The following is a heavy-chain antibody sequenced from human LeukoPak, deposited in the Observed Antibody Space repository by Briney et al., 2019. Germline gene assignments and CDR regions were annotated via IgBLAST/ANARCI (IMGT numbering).Heavy chain of an antibody. V-gene: IGHV1-46*01. CDR1: GGTFSSYA. Sequence: ASVKVSCKASGGTFSSYAISWVRQAPGQGLEWMGIINPSGGSTSYAQKFQGRVTMTRDMSTSTVYMELSSLRSEDTAVYYCARVWNHNWYFDLWGRGTLVTVSS. CDR2: INPSGGST. CDR3: ARVWNHNWYFDL. D-gene: IGHD3-3*01. J-gene: IGHJ2*01.